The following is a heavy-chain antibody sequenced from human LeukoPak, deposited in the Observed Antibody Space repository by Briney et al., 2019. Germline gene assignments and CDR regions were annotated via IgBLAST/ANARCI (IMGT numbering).Heavy chain of an antibody. CDR3: ARGPSNEPFDY. Sequence: LRLSCAASGFTFSSYAMSWIRQPPGKGLEWIGEINHSGSTNYNPSLKSRVTISVDTSKNQFSLKLSSVTAADTAVYYCARGPSNEPFDYWGQGTLVTVSS. D-gene: IGHD1-1*01. CDR2: INHSGST. J-gene: IGHJ4*02. V-gene: IGHV4-34*01. CDR1: GFTFSSYA.